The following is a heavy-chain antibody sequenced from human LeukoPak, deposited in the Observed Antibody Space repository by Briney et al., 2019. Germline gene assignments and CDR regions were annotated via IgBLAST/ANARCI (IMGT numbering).Heavy chain of an antibody. CDR3: ARDVLDSGGYLNPSQY. CDR1: GFAVSNNY. J-gene: IGHJ4*02. D-gene: IGHD2-15*01. Sequence: PGGSLRLSCAASGFAVSNNYISWVRQAPGKGLEWVSVIYSGGSTYYADSVKGRFTISRDTSRNTLYLQMNSLRVEDTAVYYCARDVLDSGGYLNPSQYWGQGTLVTVSS. CDR2: IYSGGST. V-gene: IGHV3-53*01.